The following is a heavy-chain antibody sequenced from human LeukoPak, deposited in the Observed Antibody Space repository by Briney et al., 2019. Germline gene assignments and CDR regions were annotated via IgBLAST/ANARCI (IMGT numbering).Heavy chain of an antibody. Sequence: GASVKVSCKASGYHFPGDDINWMRQAPGQRLEWMGWMNPNSGNTGYTQKFQGRVTMTRNTSISTAYMELRSLRSEDTAVYYCARGNPMGWGRWFDPWGQGTLVTVSS. D-gene: IGHD3-16*01. V-gene: IGHV1-8*02. CDR1: GYHFPGDD. CDR2: MNPNSGNT. CDR3: ARGNPMGWGRWFDP. J-gene: IGHJ5*02.